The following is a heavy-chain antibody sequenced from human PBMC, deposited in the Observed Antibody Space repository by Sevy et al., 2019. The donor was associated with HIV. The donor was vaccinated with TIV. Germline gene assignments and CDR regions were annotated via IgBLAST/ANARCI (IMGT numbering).Heavy chain of an antibody. CDR3: ALERLSSDVAEYFQN. CDR2: IAFDASNK. D-gene: IGHD1-1*01. J-gene: IGHJ1*01. CDR1: GFTFSRYS. Sequence: GESLKISCAASGFTFSRYSMHWVRQAPGKGLEWVATIAFDASNKHYADSVKGRFTISRDNFQNSLFLQMNSLRPEDTDVYYCALERLSSDVAEYFQNWGQGTLVTVSS. V-gene: IGHV3-30*04.